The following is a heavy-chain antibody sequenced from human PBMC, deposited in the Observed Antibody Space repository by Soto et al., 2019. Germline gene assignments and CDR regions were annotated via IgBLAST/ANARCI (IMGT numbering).Heavy chain of an antibody. CDR1: GFTFSKYA. Sequence: HVQLVESGGGVVQPGRSLRLSCGASGFTFSKYAMYWVRQAPGRGPEWVAVVSFDGNNRFHADSVRGRFTISRDNSKSTLFLQMDSLRLEDTAVYYCVKSFFYDSSGYPYGLFDLWGQGALVTVSS. D-gene: IGHD3-22*01. J-gene: IGHJ4*02. CDR2: VSFDGNNR. V-gene: IGHV3-30*04. CDR3: VKSFFYDSSGYPYGLFDL.